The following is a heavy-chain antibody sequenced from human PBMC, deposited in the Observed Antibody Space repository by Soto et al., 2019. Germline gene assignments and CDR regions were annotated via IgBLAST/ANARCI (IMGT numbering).Heavy chain of an antibody. V-gene: IGHV3-74*01. CDR3: ARSHLRLYYFDY. CDR1: GFTFSSYW. Sequence: GGSLRLSCAASGFTFSSYWMYWVRQAPGKGLVWVSRINSDGSSTNYADSVKGRFTISRDNSKNTLYLQMNSLRAEDTAVYYCARSHLRLYYFDYWGQGTLVTVSS. J-gene: IGHJ4*02. D-gene: IGHD4-17*01. CDR2: INSDGSST.